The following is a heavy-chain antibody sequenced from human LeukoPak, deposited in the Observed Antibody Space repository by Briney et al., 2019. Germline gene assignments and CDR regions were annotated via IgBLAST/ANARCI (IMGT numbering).Heavy chain of an antibody. D-gene: IGHD4-17*01. CDR2: SNPSGGST. Sequence: ASVKVSCKASGYTFTSYYMHWVRQAPGQGLEWMGISNPSGGSTTYAQKFQGRVTMTRDTSTSTVYMELRSLRSDDTAVYYCARATTVTTHFQHWGQGTLVTVSS. V-gene: IGHV1-46*01. CDR1: GYTFTSYY. CDR3: ARATTVTTHFQH. J-gene: IGHJ1*01.